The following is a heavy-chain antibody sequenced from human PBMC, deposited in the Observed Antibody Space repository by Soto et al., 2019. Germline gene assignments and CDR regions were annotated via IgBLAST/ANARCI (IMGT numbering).Heavy chain of an antibody. D-gene: IGHD3-3*01. CDR1: GFTFSNYG. V-gene: IGHV3-23*01. CDR3: AKDEEAPLLFGVVTISRFDS. J-gene: IGHJ4*02. Sequence: EVQLLESGGGLVQPGGSLRLSCAASGFTFSNYGMRWVRQAPGKGLEWVSGISGSGDSTYYADSVKGRFTISRDQSKNTLFLQMHSLGAEDAALYYCAKDEEAPLLFGVVTISRFDSWGQGTLVTVSS. CDR2: ISGSGDST.